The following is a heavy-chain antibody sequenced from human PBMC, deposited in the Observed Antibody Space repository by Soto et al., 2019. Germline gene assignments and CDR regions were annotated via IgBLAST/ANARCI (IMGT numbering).Heavy chain of an antibody. CDR2: INHSGST. D-gene: IGHD2-8*01. V-gene: IGHV4-34*01. CDR1: GGSFSGYY. J-gene: IGHJ6*02. Sequence: SETLSLTCAVYGGSFSGYYWSWIRQPPGKGLEWIGEINHSGSTNYNPSLKSRVTISVDTSKNQFSLKLSSVTAADTAVYYCARIFYRIRLPQMDVWGQGTTVTVSS. CDR3: ARIFYRIRLPQMDV.